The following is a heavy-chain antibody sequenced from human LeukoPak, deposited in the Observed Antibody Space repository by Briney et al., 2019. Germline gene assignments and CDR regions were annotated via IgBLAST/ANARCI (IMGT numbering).Heavy chain of an antibody. Sequence: GESLKISCKGSGYSFTSYWIGWVRLMPGKGLEWMGIIYPGDSDTRYSPSFQGQVTISADKSIGTAYLQWSSLKASDTAMYYCARSAGYNWNYYAFDIWGQGTMVTVSS. CDR1: GYSFTSYW. CDR3: ARSAGYNWNYYAFDI. CDR2: IYPGDSDT. D-gene: IGHD1-7*01. J-gene: IGHJ3*02. V-gene: IGHV5-51*01.